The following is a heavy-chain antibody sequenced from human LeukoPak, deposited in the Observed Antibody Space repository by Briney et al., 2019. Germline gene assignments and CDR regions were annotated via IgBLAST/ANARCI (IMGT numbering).Heavy chain of an antibody. CDR3: AREVMDGLRFDY. D-gene: IGHD2-21*01. J-gene: IGHJ4*02. CDR1: VDTFTSYY. Sequence: GASVTVSCKASVDTFTSYYMHRVRQAPGQGLEWMGIINPSGGDTSYAQKFQGRLTMTRETSTNTVYMELNSLRSEDTADYYCAREVMDGLRFDYGGQGTLVILS. V-gene: IGHV1-46*01. CDR2: INPSGGDT.